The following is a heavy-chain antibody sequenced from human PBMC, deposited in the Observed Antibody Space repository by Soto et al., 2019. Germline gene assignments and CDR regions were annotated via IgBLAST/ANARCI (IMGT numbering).Heavy chain of an antibody. Sequence: QVQLVQSGAEVKKPGSSVKVSCRASGGTFSSYAVSWVRQAPGQGLEWMGVIIPLVGSPKYAQKFQGRVTITADDSATTAYMELTGLRSDVTAVYYCARESSSPNYYYYGMDVWGQGTTVTVSS. CDR1: GGTFSSYA. CDR2: IIPLVGSP. CDR3: ARESSSPNYYYYGMDV. D-gene: IGHD2-2*01. V-gene: IGHV1-69*01. J-gene: IGHJ6*02.